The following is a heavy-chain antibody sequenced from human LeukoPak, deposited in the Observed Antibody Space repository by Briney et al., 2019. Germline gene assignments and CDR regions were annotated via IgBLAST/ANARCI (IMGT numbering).Heavy chain of an antibody. CDR2: ISGSGGST. Sequence: PGGSLRLSCAASGFSFSYYAMSWVRQAPGKGLEWVSAISGSGGSTYYADSVKGRFTISRDNSKNTLYLQMNSLRAEDTAVYYCAKDLDSSGWYPGAFDFWGQGTMVTVSS. CDR1: GFSFSYYA. CDR3: AKDLDSSGWYPGAFDF. D-gene: IGHD6-19*01. J-gene: IGHJ3*01. V-gene: IGHV3-23*01.